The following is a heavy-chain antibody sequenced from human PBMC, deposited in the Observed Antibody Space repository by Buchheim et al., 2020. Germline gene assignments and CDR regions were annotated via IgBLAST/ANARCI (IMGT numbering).Heavy chain of an antibody. J-gene: IGHJ4*02. CDR2: ISSSGSTI. V-gene: IGHV3-48*03. D-gene: IGHD3-22*01. Sequence: EVQLVESGGGLVQPGGSLRLSCAASGFTFSSYEMNWVRQAPGKGLEWVSYISSSGSTIYYADSVNGRFTISRDNAKNSLSLQMNSLRAEDTAVYYCARGPNYYDSSGYYQALMDYWGQGTL. CDR1: GFTFSSYE. CDR3: ARGPNYYDSSGYYQALMDY.